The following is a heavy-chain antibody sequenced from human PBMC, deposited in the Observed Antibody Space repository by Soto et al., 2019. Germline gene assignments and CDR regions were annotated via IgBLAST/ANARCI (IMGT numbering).Heavy chain of an antibody. D-gene: IGHD6-13*01. CDR3: ARDGIAAAGTSWFDP. Sequence: ASVKVSCKASGYTITSHAMDWVRQAPGQRLEWMGWINAGNGNTKYSQKFQGRVTITTDTSASTAYMELSSLRSEDTAVYYCARDGIAAAGTSWFDPWGQGTLVTVS. CDR1: GYTITSHA. J-gene: IGHJ5*02. V-gene: IGHV1-3*01. CDR2: INAGNGNT.